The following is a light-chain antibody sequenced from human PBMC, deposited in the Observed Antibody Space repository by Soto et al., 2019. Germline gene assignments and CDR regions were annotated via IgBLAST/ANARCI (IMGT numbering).Light chain of an antibody. Sequence: EMVLTQSPGTLSLSPGERGTLSCRASQNVDSNYLAWYQQKPGQAPRLLIYGASTRATGIPARFSGRGSGTEFTLTITSLQSEDFAVYYCQQYNDWLWTFGQGTKVDIK. CDR1: QNVDSN. V-gene: IGKV3-15*01. J-gene: IGKJ1*01. CDR2: GAS. CDR3: QQYNDWLWT.